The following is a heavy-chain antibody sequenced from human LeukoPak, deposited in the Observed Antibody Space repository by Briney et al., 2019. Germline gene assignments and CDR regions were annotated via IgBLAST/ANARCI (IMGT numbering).Heavy chain of an antibody. CDR3: ARGKVIDI. V-gene: IGHV1-2*02. CDR2: INPNSGGT. J-gene: IGHJ3*02. CDR1: GYTFTSYD. Sequence: ASVKVSCKASGYTFTSYDINWVRQATGQGLEWMGWINPNSGGTNYAQKFQGRVTMTRDTSISTAYMELSRLRSDDTAVYYCARGKVIDIWGQGTMVTVSS.